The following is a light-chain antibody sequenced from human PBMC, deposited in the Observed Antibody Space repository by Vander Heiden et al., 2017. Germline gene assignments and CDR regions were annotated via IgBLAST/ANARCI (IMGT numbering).Light chain of an antibody. CDR1: TLGDQY. V-gene: IGLV3-1*01. J-gene: IGLJ2*01. CDR3: QAWDSSTVV. CDR2: QYS. Sequence: SSELTPPPSVSVSPGQTASITCSGDTLGDQYACCYQQKPGQSLLLVIYQYSNRPSAIPERFSGSNSATTATLTISGTQARDDDDYYSQAWDSSTVVFGGGTKLTVL.